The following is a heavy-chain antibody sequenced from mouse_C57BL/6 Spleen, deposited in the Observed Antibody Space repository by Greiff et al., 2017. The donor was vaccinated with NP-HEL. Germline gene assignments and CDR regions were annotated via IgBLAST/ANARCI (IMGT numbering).Heavy chain of an antibody. Sequence: VQLQQSGPELVKPGASVKISCKASGYSFTGYYMNWVKQSPEKSLEWIGEINPSTGGTTYNQKFKAKATLTVDKSSSTAYMQLKSLTSEDSAVYYCARSTGNYGVGYWGQGTTLTVSS. CDR3: ARSTGNYGVGY. J-gene: IGHJ2*01. CDR2: INPSTGGT. V-gene: IGHV1-42*01. D-gene: IGHD2-1*01. CDR1: GYSFTGYY.